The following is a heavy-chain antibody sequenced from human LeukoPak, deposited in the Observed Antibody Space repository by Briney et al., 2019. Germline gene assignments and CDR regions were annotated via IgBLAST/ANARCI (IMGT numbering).Heavy chain of an antibody. CDR1: GFTFSSYA. CDR3: AKDHSRPWDAFDI. Sequence: GGSLRLSCAASGFTFSSYAMSWVRQAPGKGLEWVSAISGSGGSTYYADSVKGRFTISRDNTKNTLYLQMNSLRAEDTAVYYCAKDHSRPWDAFDIWGQGTMVTVSS. D-gene: IGHD6-13*01. CDR2: ISGSGGST. V-gene: IGHV3-23*01. J-gene: IGHJ3*02.